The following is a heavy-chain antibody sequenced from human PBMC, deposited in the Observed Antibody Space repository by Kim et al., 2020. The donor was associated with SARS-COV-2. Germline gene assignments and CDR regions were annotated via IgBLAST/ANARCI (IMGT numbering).Heavy chain of an antibody. CDR2: IYTSGST. CDR1: GGSISSGSYY. Sequence: SETLSLTCTVSGGSISSGSYYWSWIRQPAGKGLEWIGRIYTSGSTNYNPSLKSRVTISVDTSKNQFSLKLSSVTAADTAVYYCARMGMEGLGYWGQGTLVTVSS. J-gene: IGHJ4*02. D-gene: IGHD1-26*01. CDR3: ARMGMEGLGY. V-gene: IGHV4-61*02.